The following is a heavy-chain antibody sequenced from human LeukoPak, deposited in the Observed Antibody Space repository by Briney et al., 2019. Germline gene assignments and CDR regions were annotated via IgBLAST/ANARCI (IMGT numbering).Heavy chain of an antibody. V-gene: IGHV3-7*01. CDR3: AGIPVANWNYDSSWYYFDY. CDR2: IKQDGSEK. Sequence: PGGSLRLSCAASGFTFSSYWMSWVRQAPGKGLEWVANIKQDGSEKYYVDSVKGRFTISRDNAKNSLYLQMNSLRAEDTAVYYCAGIPVANWNYDSSWYYFDYWGQGTLVTVSS. J-gene: IGHJ4*02. CDR1: GFTFSSYW. D-gene: IGHD1-7*01.